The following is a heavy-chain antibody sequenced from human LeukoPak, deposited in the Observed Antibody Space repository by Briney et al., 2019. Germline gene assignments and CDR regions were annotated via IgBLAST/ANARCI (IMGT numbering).Heavy chain of an antibody. D-gene: IGHD6-13*01. CDR2: ISGSGGST. CDR3: ARELTMPAAGWQIHH. V-gene: IGHV3-23*01. CDR1: GFTFSSYA. J-gene: IGHJ1*01. Sequence: GGSLRLSCAASGFTFSSYAMSWVRQAPGKGLEWVSAISGSGGSTYYADSVKGRFTISRDNSKNTLYLQMNSLRAEDTAIYYCARELTMPAAGWQIHHWGQGTQVTVSS.